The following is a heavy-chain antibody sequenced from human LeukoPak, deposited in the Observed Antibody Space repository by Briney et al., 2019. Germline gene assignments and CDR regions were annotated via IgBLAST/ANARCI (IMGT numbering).Heavy chain of an antibody. D-gene: IGHD3-10*01. CDR1: GGSFSGYY. J-gene: IGHJ4*02. Sequence: SETLSLTCAVYGGSFSGYYWSWIRQPPGKGLEWIGGINHSGSTNYNPSLKSRVTISVDTSKNQFSLKLSSVTAADTAVYYCARFGSARGDDYWGQGTLVTVSS. CDR2: INHSGST. V-gene: IGHV4-34*01. CDR3: ARFGSARGDDY.